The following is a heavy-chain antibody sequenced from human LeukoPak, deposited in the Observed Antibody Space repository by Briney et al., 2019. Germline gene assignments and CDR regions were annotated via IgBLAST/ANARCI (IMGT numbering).Heavy chain of an antibody. CDR1: GFTFSRYW. CDR3: ATLAAAGTNY. CDR2: ADYDGSDT. J-gene: IGHJ4*02. V-gene: IGHV3-74*01. Sequence: GGSLRLSCAASGFTFSRYWMHWVRQAPGKGVVWVSRADYDGSDTSYAASVRGRFTISRDNAKNTLYLQMNSLSAEDTAVYYCATLAAAGTNYWGQGTLVTVSS. D-gene: IGHD6-13*01.